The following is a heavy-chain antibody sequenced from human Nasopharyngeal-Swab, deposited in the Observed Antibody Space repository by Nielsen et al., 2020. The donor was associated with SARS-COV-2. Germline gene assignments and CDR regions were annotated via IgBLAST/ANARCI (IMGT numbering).Heavy chain of an antibody. CDR1: GFTFNMYS. D-gene: IGHD1-1*01. V-gene: IGHV3-21*01. J-gene: IGHJ6*02. Sequence: GGSLRLSCVTSGFTFNMYSMHWVRQAPGKGLEWVSSISSSSNYIYYGDSVKGRITISRDNTQKSLYLEMNSLRVEDTAVYYCARLGTESYHYYSLDVWGQGTTVTVSS. CDR2: ISSSSNYI. CDR3: ARLGTESYHYYSLDV.